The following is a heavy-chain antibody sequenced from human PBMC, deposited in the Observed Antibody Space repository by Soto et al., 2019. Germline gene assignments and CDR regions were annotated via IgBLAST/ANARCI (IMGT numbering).Heavy chain of an antibody. CDR2: IYYSGST. Sequence: SETLSLTCTVSGGSISSGGYYWTWIRQHPGKGLEWIGYIYYSGSTYYNPSLKSRVTISVDTSKNQFSLKLSSVTAADTAVYYCARVVTIFGVVQHYGMDVWGQGTTVTVSS. CDR1: GGSISSGGYY. D-gene: IGHD3-3*01. J-gene: IGHJ6*02. V-gene: IGHV4-31*03. CDR3: ARVVTIFGVVQHYGMDV.